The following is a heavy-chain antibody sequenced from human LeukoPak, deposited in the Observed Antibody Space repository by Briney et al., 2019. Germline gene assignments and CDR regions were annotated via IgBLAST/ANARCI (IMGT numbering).Heavy chain of an antibody. CDR2: IIPILGIA. J-gene: IGHJ5*02. CDR3: ARDLEAAVVVPAAYTPFDP. Sequence: SSVKVSCKASGGTFSSYTISWVRQAPGQGLEWMGRIIPILGIANYAQKFQGRVTITADKSTSTAYMELSSLRSEDTAVYYCARDLEAAVVVPAAYTPFDPWGQGTLVTVSS. CDR1: GGTFSSYT. D-gene: IGHD2-2*01. V-gene: IGHV1-69*04.